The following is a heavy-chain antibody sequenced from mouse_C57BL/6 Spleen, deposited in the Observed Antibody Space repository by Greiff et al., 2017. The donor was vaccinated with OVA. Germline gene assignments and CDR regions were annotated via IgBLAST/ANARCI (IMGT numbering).Heavy chain of an antibody. D-gene: IGHD2-3*01. CDR1: GFTFSDYY. CDR3: ARIYDGYNAMDY. V-gene: IGHV5-16*01. J-gene: IGHJ4*01. CDR2: INYDGSST. Sequence: EVHLVESEGGLVQPGSSMKLSCTASGFTFSDYYMAWVRQVPEKGLEWVANINYDGSSTYYLDSLKSRFIISRDNAKNILYLQMSSLKSEDTATYYCARIYDGYNAMDYWGQGTSVTVSS.